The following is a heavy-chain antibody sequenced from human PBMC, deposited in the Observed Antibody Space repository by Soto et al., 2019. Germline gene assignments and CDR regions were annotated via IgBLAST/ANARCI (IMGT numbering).Heavy chain of an antibody. CDR2: IRFDGSNE. Sequence: LRLSCAVPGGIFHGYGMHWVRQAPGKGLEWVAIIRFDGSNEEYADSVKGRFTISRDNSQNTLYLQMNTLGAEDTAVYYCARDGIGGTVFRGYLDYWGRGTVVTVSS. V-gene: IGHV3-33*01. J-gene: IGHJ4*02. D-gene: IGHD1-7*01. CDR1: GGIFHGYG. CDR3: ARDGIGGTVFRGYLDY.